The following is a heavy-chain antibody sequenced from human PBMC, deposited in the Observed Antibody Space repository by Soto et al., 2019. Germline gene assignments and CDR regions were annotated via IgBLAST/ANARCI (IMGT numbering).Heavy chain of an antibody. CDR1: GASTVSHYH. D-gene: IGHD1-26*01. Sequence: QVQLQESGPGLVKPSQTLSLTCSVSGASTVSHYHWTWIRQPPGKGLEWMGYIFNSRTTFYNPSLTRRLSISMDTPGNRFSLEWRFVTGADTAVYYCAFALGATAGLGYWGQGTLVTVSS. V-gene: IGHV4-31*02. CDR2: IFNSRTT. J-gene: IGHJ4*02. CDR3: AFALGATAGLGY.